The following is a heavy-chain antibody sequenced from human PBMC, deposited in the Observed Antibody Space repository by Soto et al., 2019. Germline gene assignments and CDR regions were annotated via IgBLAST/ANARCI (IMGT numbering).Heavy chain of an antibody. V-gene: IGHV3-72*01. CDR2: TRNKANSYTT. Sequence: EVQLVESGGGLVQPGGSLRLSCAASGFTFSDHYMDWVRQAPGKGLEWVGRTRNKANSYTTEYAASVKGRFTISRDDSKNSLYLQMNSLKTEDTAVYYCARGEGYYDSSGYDYWGQGTLVTVSS. CDR1: GFTFSDHY. J-gene: IGHJ4*02. D-gene: IGHD3-22*01. CDR3: ARGEGYYDSSGYDY.